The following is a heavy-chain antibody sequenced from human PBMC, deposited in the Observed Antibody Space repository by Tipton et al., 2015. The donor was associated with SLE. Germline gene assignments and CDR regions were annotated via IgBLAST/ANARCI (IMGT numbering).Heavy chain of an antibody. CDR3: ARQYSSSSYFDY. Sequence: LRLSCTVSGGSISSHYWSWVRQPPGKGLEWIGYIYYSGSTNYNPSLKSRVTISVDTSKNQFSLKLSSVTAADTAVYYCARQYSSSSYFDYWGQGTLVTVSS. V-gene: IGHV4-59*08. CDR2: IYYSGST. D-gene: IGHD6-6*01. CDR1: GGSISSHY. J-gene: IGHJ4*02.